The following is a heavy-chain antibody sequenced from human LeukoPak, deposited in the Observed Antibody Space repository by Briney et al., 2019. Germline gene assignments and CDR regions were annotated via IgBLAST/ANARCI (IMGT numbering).Heavy chain of an antibody. V-gene: IGHV1-2*02. CDR1: GYTFTGYY. Sequence: ASVEVSCKASGYTFTGYYMHWVRQAPGQGLEWMGWINPNSGGTNYAQKFQGRVTMTRDTSVSTAYMELSRLRSDDTAVYYCVKGPHNADPFDSWGQGTLVTVSS. CDR3: VKGPHNADPFDS. CDR2: INPNSGGT. J-gene: IGHJ4*02. D-gene: IGHD2-8*01.